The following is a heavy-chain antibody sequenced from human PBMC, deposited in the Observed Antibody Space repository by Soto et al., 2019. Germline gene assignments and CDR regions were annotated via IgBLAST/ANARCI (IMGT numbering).Heavy chain of an antibody. V-gene: IGHV2-26*01. D-gene: IGHD6-19*01. CDR3: ARILFGRSVAGGYFYMDV. J-gene: IGHJ6*03. Sequence: HVTLKASGPVLVKPTETLTLTCTVSGLSLSNGKVGVSWIRQPPGKALEWLAHIFLNDEKSYRTSLKSRITIPEDTPKSQVVLTMTNVDPVDTATYYCARILFGRSVAGGYFYMDVWGKGTTVTVSS. CDR2: IFLNDEK. CDR1: GLSLSNGKVG.